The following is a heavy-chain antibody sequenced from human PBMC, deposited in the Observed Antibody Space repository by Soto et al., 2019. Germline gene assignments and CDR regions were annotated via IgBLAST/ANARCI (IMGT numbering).Heavy chain of an antibody. V-gene: IGHV1-46*01. CDR2: INPYRGPT. CDR1: GYTFTSYY. J-gene: IGHJ3*01. Sequence: ASVKVSCKASGYTFTSYYLHWERQAPGQGLERKGRINPYRGPTNYTQKSQGRVTMTTDTSTSTVYMELSTQRSEDTAVYYCARVRMVTMRRDAFDVWGQGTM. D-gene: IGHD5-18*01. CDR3: ARVRMVTMRRDAFDV.